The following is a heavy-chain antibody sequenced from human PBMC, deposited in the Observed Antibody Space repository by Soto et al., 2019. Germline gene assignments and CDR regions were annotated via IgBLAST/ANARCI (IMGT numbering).Heavy chain of an antibody. V-gene: IGHV3-30*14. CDR3: AKDLYYYDFSLDDS. J-gene: IGHJ5*02. CDR2: VSYDGSIE. Sequence: GSLGVSGPVPGFTFSSYAMHRVRLAPGKGLEWVAVVSYDGSIENYADSVRGRFTISRDNSKNTVFLQMNSLRVEDTAVYYCAKDLYYYDFSLDDSWGQGTLVTVYS. D-gene: IGHD3-16*01. CDR1: GFTFSSYA.